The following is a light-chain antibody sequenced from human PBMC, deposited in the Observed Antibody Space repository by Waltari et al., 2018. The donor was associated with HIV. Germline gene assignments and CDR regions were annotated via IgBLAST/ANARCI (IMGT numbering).Light chain of an antibody. V-gene: IGLV2-14*03. CDR2: DGF. CDR1: LSDFGLYNF. CDR3: SSFRSDYTVL. Sequence: QSALAQPASVPASPRQSITISCPGSLSDFGLYNFISWSHQHPSGVPKVIFYDGFSRPSGVSSRFSASKSGNTASLTTSWLQPEDEADYYCSSFRSDYTVLFGGGTKVTVL. J-gene: IGLJ2*01.